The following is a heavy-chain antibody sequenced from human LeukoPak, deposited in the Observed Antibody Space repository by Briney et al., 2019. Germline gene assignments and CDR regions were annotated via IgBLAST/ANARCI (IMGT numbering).Heavy chain of an antibody. CDR3: AKVLNGYDSHGDWFDP. D-gene: IGHD5-12*01. V-gene: IGHV3-23*01. J-gene: IGHJ5*02. CDR1: GFTFSSYA. Sequence: GGSLRLSCAASGFTFSSYAMSWVRQAPGKGLEWVSAISGSGGSTYYADSVKGRFTISRDNSKNTLYLQMNSLRAEDTAVYYCAKVLNGYDSHGDWFDPWGQGTLVTVSS. CDR2: ISGSGGST.